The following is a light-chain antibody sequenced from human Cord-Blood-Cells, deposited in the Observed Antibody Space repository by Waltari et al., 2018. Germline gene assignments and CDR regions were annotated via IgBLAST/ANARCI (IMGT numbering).Light chain of an antibody. V-gene: IGLV3-25*03. J-gene: IGLJ1*01. CDR2: EDS. Sequence: SYELTQPPSVSVSPGQTARITCSGDALPKQYAYWYQQKPGQAPVLVIYEDSERPSGIPGRFSGSSSGTTVTLTISGVQAEDEADYYCQSADSSGTYYVFGTGTKVTVL. CDR1: ALPKQY. CDR3: QSADSSGTYYV.